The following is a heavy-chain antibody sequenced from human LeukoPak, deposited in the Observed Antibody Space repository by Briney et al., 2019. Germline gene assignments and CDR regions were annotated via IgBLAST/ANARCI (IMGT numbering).Heavy chain of an antibody. CDR3: ARVYQGRGYSYGHDAFDI. D-gene: IGHD5-18*01. CDR2: IIPIFGTA. CDR1: GGTFSSYA. V-gene: IGHV1-69*05. J-gene: IGHJ3*02. Sequence: SVKVSCKASGGTFSSYAISWVRQAPGQGLEWMGGIIPIFGTANYAQKFQGRVTITTDESTSTAYMELSSLRSEDTAVYYCARVYQGRGYSYGHDAFDIWGQGTMDTVSS.